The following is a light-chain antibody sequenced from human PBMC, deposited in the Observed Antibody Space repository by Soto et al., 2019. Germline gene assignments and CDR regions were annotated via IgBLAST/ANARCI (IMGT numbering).Light chain of an antibody. CDR3: SSYTGSSTWV. J-gene: IGLJ3*02. V-gene: IGLV2-14*01. CDR1: SSDVGGYNH. CDR2: EVY. Sequence: QLVLTQPASVSGSPGQSIAISCTGTSSDVGGYNHVSWYQQHPGKAPKLMIYEVYNRPSGVPNRFSGSKSGNTASLTISGLQAEDEADYYCSSYTGSSTWVFGGGTKLTVL.